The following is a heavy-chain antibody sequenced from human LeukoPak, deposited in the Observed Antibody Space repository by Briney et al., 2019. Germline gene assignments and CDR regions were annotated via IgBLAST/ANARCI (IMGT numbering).Heavy chain of an antibody. CDR1: GFTVSRNY. V-gene: IGHV3-53*01. CDR2: IYSAGTT. D-gene: IGHD4-23*01. Sequence: GGSLRLSCAASGFTVSRNYYINWVRQAPGKGLEWVSVIYSAGTTYYADSVKGRFTISRDNSKNTVYLQMNSLRAEDTAVYYCARGDDYGGAWYYFDCWGQEPWSPSPQ. CDR3: ARGDDYGGAWYYFDC. J-gene: IGHJ4*01.